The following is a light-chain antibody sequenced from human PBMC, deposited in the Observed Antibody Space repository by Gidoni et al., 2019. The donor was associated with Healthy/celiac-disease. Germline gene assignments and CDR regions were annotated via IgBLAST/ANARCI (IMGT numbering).Light chain of an antibody. J-gene: IGLJ3*02. CDR2: RNN. CDR3: AAWDDSLSGWV. CDR1: SSNIGSNY. V-gene: IGLV1-47*01. Sequence: QSALPQPPSASGTPGQRVTISCSGSSSNIGSNYVYWYQQLPGTAPKLLIYRNNQRPSGVPDRFSGSKSGTSASLAISGLRSEDEADYYCAAWDDSLSGWVFGGGTKLTVL.